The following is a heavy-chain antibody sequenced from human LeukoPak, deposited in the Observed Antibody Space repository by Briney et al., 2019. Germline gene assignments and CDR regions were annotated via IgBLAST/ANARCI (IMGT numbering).Heavy chain of an antibody. J-gene: IGHJ4*02. V-gene: IGHV3-9*01. CDR2: ISWNSGSI. CDR3: AKAPLGTSGFDY. D-gene: IGHD4-23*01. Sequence: PGGSLRLSCAASGFTFDDYAMHWVRQAPGKGLEWVSGISWNSGSIGYADSVKGRFTISRDNAKNSLYLQTNSLRAEDTALYYCAKAPLGTSGFDYWGQGTLVTVSS. CDR1: GFTFDDYA.